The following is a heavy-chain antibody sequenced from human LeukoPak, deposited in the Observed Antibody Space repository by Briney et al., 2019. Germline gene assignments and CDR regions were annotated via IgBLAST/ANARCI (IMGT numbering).Heavy chain of an antibody. CDR2: IWYDGSNK. CDR3: AKDRYYGSGGDFDY. J-gene: IGHJ4*02. Sequence: GGSLRLSCAASGFTFSSYGMHWVRQAPGKGLEWVAVIWYDGSNKYYADSVKGRFTIFRDNSKNTLYLQMNSLRAEDTAVYYCAKDRYYGSGGDFDYWGQGTLVTVSS. V-gene: IGHV3-33*06. D-gene: IGHD3-10*01. CDR1: GFTFSSYG.